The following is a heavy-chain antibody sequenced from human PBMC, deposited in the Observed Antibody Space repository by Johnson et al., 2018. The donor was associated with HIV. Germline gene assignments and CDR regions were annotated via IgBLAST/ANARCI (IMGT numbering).Heavy chain of an antibody. CDR1: GFTFSSYA. CDR2: ISGSGGST. V-gene: IGHV3-23*04. D-gene: IGHD5-12*01. CDR3: AKDLATANLYDAFDI. Sequence: VHLVESGGGVVQPGRSLRLSCAVSGFTFSSYAMSWVRQAPGKGLEWVSAISGSGGSTYYADSVKGRFTISRDNSKNTLYLQMNSLRAEDTAVYYCAKDLATANLYDAFDIWGQGTMVTVSS. J-gene: IGHJ3*02.